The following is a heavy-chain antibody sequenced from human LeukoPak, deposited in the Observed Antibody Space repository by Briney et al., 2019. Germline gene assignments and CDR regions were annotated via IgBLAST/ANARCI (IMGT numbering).Heavy chain of an antibody. V-gene: IGHV3-23*01. Sequence: GGSLRLSCAASGFTFSSYAMSWVRQAPGKGLEWVSAISGSGGSTYYADSVKGRFTISRDNSKNTLYLQMNSLRAEDTAVYYCAKDWGARYYYDSSGYYWGQGTLVTVSS. CDR1: GFTFSSYA. J-gene: IGHJ4*02. CDR3: AKDWGARYYYDSSGYY. D-gene: IGHD3-22*01. CDR2: ISGSGGST.